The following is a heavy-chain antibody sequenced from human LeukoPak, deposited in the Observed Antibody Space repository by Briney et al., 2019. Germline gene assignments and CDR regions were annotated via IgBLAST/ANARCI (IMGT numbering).Heavy chain of an antibody. D-gene: IGHD6-6*01. CDR1: GGSISSYY. CDR3: ASSYSGSSGLVFDY. CDR2: IYTSGST. V-gene: IGHV4-4*07. Sequence: PSETLSLTCTVSGGSISSYYWSWIRQPAGKGLEWIGRIYTSGSTNYNPSLKSRVTMSVDTSKNQFSLKLSSVTAADTAVYYCASSYSGSSGLVFDYWGQGTLVTVSS. J-gene: IGHJ4*02.